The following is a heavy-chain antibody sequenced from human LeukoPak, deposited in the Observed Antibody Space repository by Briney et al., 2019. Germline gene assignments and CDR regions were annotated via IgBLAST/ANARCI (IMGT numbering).Heavy chain of an antibody. V-gene: IGHV4-34*01. D-gene: IGHD3-10*01. Sequence: SETLSLTCAVYGGSFSGYYWSWIRQPPGKGLEWIGEINHSGSTNYNPSLKSRVTISVDTSKNQFSLKLSSVTAADTAVYYCARIMVRGVIATPYFDYWGQGTLVTVSS. CDR3: ARIMVRGVIATPYFDY. J-gene: IGHJ4*02. CDR1: GGSFSGYY. CDR2: INHSGST.